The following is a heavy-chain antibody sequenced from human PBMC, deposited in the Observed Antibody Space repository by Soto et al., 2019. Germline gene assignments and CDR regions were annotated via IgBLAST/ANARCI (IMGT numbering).Heavy chain of an antibody. CDR2: IKEDGSEK. CDR1: GFAFSSYW. Sequence: EVQMVESGGGLVQPGGSLRLSCAVSGFAFSSYWMNWVRQAPGKGLEWVANIKEDGSEKYYVDSVKGRFTISRDNAKNSLYLQMDSLTAEDTAVYYCARDWGGPAYWGQGTLVTVSS. D-gene: IGHD2-21*01. CDR3: ARDWGGPAY. J-gene: IGHJ4*02. V-gene: IGHV3-7*01.